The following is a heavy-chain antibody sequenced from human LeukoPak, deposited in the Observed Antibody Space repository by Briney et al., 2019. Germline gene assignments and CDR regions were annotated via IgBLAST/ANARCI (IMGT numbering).Heavy chain of an antibody. CDR3: ARGLHNTAMVYYFDY. Sequence: SVKVSFKASGYTFTGYYMHWVRQAPGQGLEWMGGIIPIFGTANYAQKFQGRVTITADESTSTAYMELSSLRSEDTAVYYCARGLHNTAMVYYFDYWGQGTLVTVSS. CDR2: IIPIFGTA. D-gene: IGHD5-18*01. J-gene: IGHJ4*02. CDR1: GYTFTGYY. V-gene: IGHV1-69*13.